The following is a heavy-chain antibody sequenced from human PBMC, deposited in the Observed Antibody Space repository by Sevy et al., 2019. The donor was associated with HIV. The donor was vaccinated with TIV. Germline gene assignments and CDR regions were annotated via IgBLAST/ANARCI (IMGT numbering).Heavy chain of an antibody. D-gene: IGHD2-21*02. CDR1: GGSISSSSYY. Sequence: SETLSLTCTVSGGSISSSSYYWGWIRQPPGKGLEWIGSIYYVGSTYYNPSLKSRVTISVDTSKNQFSLKLNSVTAADTAVYYCARRGGNSVTAKRFDPWGQGTLVTVSS. CDR3: ARRGGNSVTAKRFDP. V-gene: IGHV4-39*01. J-gene: IGHJ5*02. CDR2: IYYVGST.